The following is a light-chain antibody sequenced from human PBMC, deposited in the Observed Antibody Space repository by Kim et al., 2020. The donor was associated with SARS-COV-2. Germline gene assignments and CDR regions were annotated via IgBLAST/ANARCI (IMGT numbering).Light chain of an antibody. CDR3: QQYNYWPLYT. CDR2: GAY. V-gene: IGKV3-15*01. CDR1: QSVSSN. J-gene: IGKJ2*01. Sequence: EIVMTQSPATLSVSPGERATLSCRASQSVSSNLAWYQQKPGQAPRLLIYGAYITATGIPARFSGSGSGTEFTLTISRLQSEDFAVYYCQQYNYWPLYTFGQGTKLEI.